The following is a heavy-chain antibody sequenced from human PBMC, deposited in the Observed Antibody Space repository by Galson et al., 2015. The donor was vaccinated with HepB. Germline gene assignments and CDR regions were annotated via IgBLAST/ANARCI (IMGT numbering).Heavy chain of an antibody. CDR3: ARSPLRFLDWLPYYDYYYMDV. V-gene: IGHV7-4-1*02. CDR1: GYTCTDYI. Sequence: SVKFSCKASGYTCTDYIVNWVQQAPGQGHERMGWMNTNTGKPTYAPGFAGMFLSSLDTSVTTAYLQISSLETDDTAVYYCARSPLRFLDWLPYYDYYYMDVWGEGTTVTVSS. D-gene: IGHD3-3*01. CDR2: MNTNTGKP. J-gene: IGHJ6*03.